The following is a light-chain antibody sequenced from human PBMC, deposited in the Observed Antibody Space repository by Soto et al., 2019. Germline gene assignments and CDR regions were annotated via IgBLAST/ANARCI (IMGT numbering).Light chain of an antibody. V-gene: IGLV2-14*01. CDR3: SSYTNTSTQL. CDR1: SSDVGAYKY. J-gene: IGLJ2*01. Sequence: QSALTQPASVSGSPGQATTISCTGTSSDVGAYKYVSWYQQHPGKAPKLMIYDVSNRPSGVSNRFSGSKSGNTASLTISGLQAEDEADYYCSSYTNTSTQLFGGGTKLTVL. CDR2: DVS.